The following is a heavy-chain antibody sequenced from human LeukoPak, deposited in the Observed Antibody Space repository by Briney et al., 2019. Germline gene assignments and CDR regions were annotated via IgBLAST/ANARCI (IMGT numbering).Heavy chain of an antibody. CDR2: IYSGGST. CDR1: GFTFSSYA. J-gene: IGHJ4*02. V-gene: IGHV3-66*01. Sequence: GRSLRLSCAASGFTFSSYAMHWVRQAPGKGLEWVSVIYSGGSTYYADSVKGRFTISRDNSKNTLYLQMNSLRAEDTAVYYCARDPGHYYDSSGYLPDWGQGTLVTVSS. CDR3: ARDPGHYYDSSGYLPD. D-gene: IGHD3-22*01.